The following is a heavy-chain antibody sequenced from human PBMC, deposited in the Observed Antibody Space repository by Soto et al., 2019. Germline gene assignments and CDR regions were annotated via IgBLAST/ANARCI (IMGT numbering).Heavy chain of an antibody. CDR3: AKGKRYFDWLPFYYFDY. D-gene: IGHD3-9*01. CDR2: ISYEGSNK. CDR1: GFTFSSYG. V-gene: IGHV3-30*18. J-gene: IGHJ4*02. Sequence: VQLVEYVGGVLQPGRALRLSCAASGFTFSSYGMHSVRQAPGKGLERVAVISYEGSNKYYADSVKGRVTISRDNSKNTLYLQMNILRAEDTAVYYCAKGKRYFDWLPFYYFDYWGQGTLVTVSS.